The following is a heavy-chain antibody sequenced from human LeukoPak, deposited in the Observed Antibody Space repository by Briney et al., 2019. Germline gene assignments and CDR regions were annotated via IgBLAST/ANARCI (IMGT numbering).Heavy chain of an antibody. J-gene: IGHJ4*02. V-gene: IGHV3-30*03. D-gene: IGHD2-2*01. CDR1: GFTFSSYG. Sequence: SGGSLRLSCAASGFTFSSYGMHWVRQAPGKGLEWVAVISYDGSNKYYADSVKGRFTISRDNSKNTLYLQMNSLRAEDTAVYYCARPYCSSTSCKYYFDYWGQGTLVTVSS. CDR3: ARPYCSSTSCKYYFDY. CDR2: ISYDGSNK.